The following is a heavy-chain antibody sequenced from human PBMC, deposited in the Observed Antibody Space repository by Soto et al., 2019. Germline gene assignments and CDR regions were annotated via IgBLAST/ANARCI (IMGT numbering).Heavy chain of an antibody. CDR1: GGSFSGYY. V-gene: IGHV4-34*01. Sequence: SETLSLTCAVYGGSFSGYYWSWIRQPPGKGLEWIGEINHSGSTNYNPSLKSRVTISVDTSKNQFSLKLSSVTAADTAVYYCARAGRGGGIAARPDNWFDPWGQGTLVTVSS. J-gene: IGHJ5*02. D-gene: IGHD6-6*01. CDR3: ARAGRGGGIAARPDNWFDP. CDR2: INHSGST.